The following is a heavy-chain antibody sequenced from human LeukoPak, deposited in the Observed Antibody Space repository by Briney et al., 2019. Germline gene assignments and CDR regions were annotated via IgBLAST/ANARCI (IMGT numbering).Heavy chain of an antibody. CDR2: SYYSGST. CDR1: GGSISGNY. Sequence: PSETLSLTCTVSGGSISGNYWSWIRQPPGKGLEWIAYSYYSGSTNYNPSLKSRVTISVDTSKNQFSLKLSSVTAADTAVYYCARGYYDSSGYYYFDYWGQGTLVTVSS. V-gene: IGHV4-59*01. J-gene: IGHJ4*02. D-gene: IGHD3-22*01. CDR3: ARGYYDSSGYYYFDY.